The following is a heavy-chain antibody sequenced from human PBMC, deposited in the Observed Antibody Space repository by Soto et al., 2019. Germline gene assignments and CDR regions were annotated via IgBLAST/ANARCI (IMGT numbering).Heavy chain of an antibody. Sequence: QVQLVESGGGVVQPGRSLRLSCEASGFTFSSYGMHWVRQAPGKGLEWVAVIWYDGSNKYYADSVKGRFTISRDNSKNTQYLQMNSLRAEDTAVYYCAREHGDCSGGSCYVDAFDIWGQGTMVTVSS. J-gene: IGHJ3*02. V-gene: IGHV3-33*01. CDR1: GFTFSSYG. D-gene: IGHD2-15*01. CDR3: AREHGDCSGGSCYVDAFDI. CDR2: IWYDGSNK.